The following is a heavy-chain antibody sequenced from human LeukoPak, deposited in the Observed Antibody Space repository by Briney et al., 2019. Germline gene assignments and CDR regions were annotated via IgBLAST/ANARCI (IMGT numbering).Heavy chain of an antibody. V-gene: IGHV3-66*01. Sequence: GGSLRLSCAASGFTVSSNYMSGVRQAPGKGLEWVSVIFSGGSTYYADSVKGRFTISRDDSKNTVYLQMNSLRAEDTSVYFCARGGESCGYYYADYWGQGTLVTVSS. J-gene: IGHJ4*02. D-gene: IGHD3-22*01. CDR3: ARGGESCGYYYADY. CDR2: IFSGGST. CDR1: GFTVSSNY.